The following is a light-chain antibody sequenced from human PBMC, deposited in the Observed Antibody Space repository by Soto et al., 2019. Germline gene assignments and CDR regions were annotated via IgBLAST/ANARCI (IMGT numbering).Light chain of an antibody. CDR2: TAS. Sequence: EVVLTQSPATLSLSPGERATLSCRASQTIRSNFLTWYQQKPGQAPRLLIYTASTRAAGIPDRFSVSGSGTDFTLTICRLEPEDFAVYYCQHYDSSSGHTFGQGTKLQIK. CDR3: QHYDSSSGHT. CDR1: QTIRSNF. V-gene: IGKV3-20*01. J-gene: IGKJ2*01.